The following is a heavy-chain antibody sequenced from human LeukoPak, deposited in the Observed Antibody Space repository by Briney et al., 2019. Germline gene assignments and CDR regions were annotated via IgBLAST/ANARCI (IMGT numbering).Heavy chain of an antibody. J-gene: IGHJ4*02. CDR2: ISGSGGST. V-gene: IGHV3-23*01. Sequence: GGSLRLSCAASGFSVSNNYMNWVRQAPGKGLEWVSVISGSGGSTFNADSVKGRFTISRDNSKNTLFLQMNSLRAEDTAIYYCAKDHPSGYYFDYWGQGTLVTVSS. D-gene: IGHD1-14*01. CDR3: AKDHPSGYYFDY. CDR1: GFSVSNNY.